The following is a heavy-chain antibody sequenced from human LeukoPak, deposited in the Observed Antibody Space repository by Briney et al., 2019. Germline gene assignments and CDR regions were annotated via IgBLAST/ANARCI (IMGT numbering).Heavy chain of an antibody. CDR2: IYYSGST. CDR1: GGSISSSSYY. J-gene: IGHJ4*02. CDR3: AGGTAMVTDFDY. D-gene: IGHD5-18*01. V-gene: IGHV4-39*01. Sequence: NASETLSLTCTVSGGSISSSSYYWGWIRQPPGKGLEWIGSIYYSGSTYYNPSLKSRVTISVDTSKNQFSLKLSFVTAADTAVYYCAGGTAMVTDFDYWGQGTLVTVSS.